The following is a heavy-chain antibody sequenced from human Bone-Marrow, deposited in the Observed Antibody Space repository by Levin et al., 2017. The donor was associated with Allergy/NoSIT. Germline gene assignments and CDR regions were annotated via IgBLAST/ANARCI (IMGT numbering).Heavy chain of an antibody. D-gene: IGHD3-9*01. Sequence: GGSLRLSCAASGFTFSSYDMHWVRQGTGRGLQWVSAIGTASDTHYADSVKGRFTISREDDKNSLYLQMSSLRDGEPAVYFFVRGHRYSLYFEEAFDIWGRGTMVTVSS. J-gene: IGHJ3*02. CDR1: GFTFSSYD. V-gene: IGHV3-13*01. CDR3: VRGHRYSLYFEEAFDI. CDR2: IGTASDT.